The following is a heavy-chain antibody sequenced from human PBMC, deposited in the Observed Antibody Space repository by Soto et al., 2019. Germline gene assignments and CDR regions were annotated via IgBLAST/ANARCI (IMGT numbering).Heavy chain of an antibody. V-gene: IGHV4-30-4*01. CDR3: ARSVGYYYYGMDV. Sequence: QVHLEESGPGLVKPSQTLSLTCTVLGDSIRSGDYYWNWIRQPPGRGLEWIGYIYYSGSTYYNPSLKSRLTRSVDTSKNQFSLRLSSVIAADTAVYYCARSVGYYYYGMDVWGQGTTVIVSS. D-gene: IGHD1-26*01. CDR2: IYYSGST. J-gene: IGHJ6*02. CDR1: GDSIRSGDYY.